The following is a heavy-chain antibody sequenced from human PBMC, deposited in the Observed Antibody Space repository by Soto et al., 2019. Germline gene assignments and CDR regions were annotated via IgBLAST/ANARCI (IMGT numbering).Heavy chain of an antibody. J-gene: IGHJ4*02. V-gene: IGHV3-33*05. CDR2: ISYDGTST. CDR3: AKGVDGPHCTRTSCLFYFDY. Sequence: GGSLRLSCAASRFSIIRHGLHWVRQAPGKGPEWVALISYDGTSTFYADSVKGRFTISRDNSKNTLYLQMSSLRAEDTAVYFCAKGVDGPHCTRTSCLFYFDYWGQGALVTVSS. D-gene: IGHD2-2*01. CDR1: RFSIIRHG.